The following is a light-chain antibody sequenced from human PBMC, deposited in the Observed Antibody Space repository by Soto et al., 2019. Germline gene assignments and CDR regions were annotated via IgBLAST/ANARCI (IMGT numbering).Light chain of an antibody. CDR2: PTS. CDR3: QQYRTSPPMYT. CDR1: QGIRND. Sequence: DIQMTQSPSSLSASVGDRVTITCRASQGIRNDLGWYQQKPGKAPKRLIYPTSSLQSGVPSRFSGSGSGTEFTLTISSLQPEDFAVYYCQQYRTSPPMYTFGQGTKLEIK. J-gene: IGKJ2*01. V-gene: IGKV1-17*01.